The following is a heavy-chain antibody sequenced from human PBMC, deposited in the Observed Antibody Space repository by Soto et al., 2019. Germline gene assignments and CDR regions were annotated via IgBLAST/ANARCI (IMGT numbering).Heavy chain of an antibody. CDR2: ISGSGGST. CDR3: AKGPLITIFGVVSQFDY. J-gene: IGHJ4*02. V-gene: IGHV3-23*01. D-gene: IGHD3-3*01. CDR1: GFTFSSYA. Sequence: GSLRLSCAASGFTFSSYAMSWVRQAPGKGLEWVSAISGSGGSTYYADSVKGRFTISRDNSKNTLYLQMNSLRAEDTAVYYCAKGPLITIFGVVSQFDYWGQGTLVTVSS.